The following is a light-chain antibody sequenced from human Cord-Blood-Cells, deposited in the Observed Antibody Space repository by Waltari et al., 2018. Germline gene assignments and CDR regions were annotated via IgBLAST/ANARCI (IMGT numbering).Light chain of an antibody. CDR1: SHDVGGYNY. Sequence: QSALTQPASVSGSPGQSITISCTGTSHDVGGYNYVSWYQQHPGKAPKLMIYDVSNRPSGVSNRFSGSKSGNTASLTISRLQAEDEADYYCSSYTSSSTLVFGGGTKLTVL. CDR2: DVS. CDR3: SSYTSSSTLV. J-gene: IGLJ3*02. V-gene: IGLV2-14*03.